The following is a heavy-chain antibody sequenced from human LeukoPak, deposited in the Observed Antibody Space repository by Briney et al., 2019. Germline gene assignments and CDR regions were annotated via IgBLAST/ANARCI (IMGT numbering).Heavy chain of an antibody. J-gene: IGHJ4*02. CDR2: IWYDGTNK. V-gene: IGHV3-33*08. Sequence: PGGSLRLSCTASGFTFTTYAMSWVRQAPGKGLEWVALIWYDGTNKYYADSVKGRFTISRDNSRDTLFLQMNSLRAEDSAVYYCARDRGTNIVTAGLRPGYIDYWGQGTLVTVSS. CDR3: ARDRGTNIVTAGLRPGYIDY. CDR1: GFTFTTYA. D-gene: IGHD2-21*02.